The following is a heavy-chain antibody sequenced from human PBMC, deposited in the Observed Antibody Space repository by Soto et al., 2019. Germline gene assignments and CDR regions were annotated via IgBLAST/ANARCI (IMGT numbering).Heavy chain of an antibody. CDR2: INHSGST. D-gene: IGHD6-13*01. V-gene: IGHV4-34*01. Sequence: QVQLQQWGAGLLKPSETLSLTCAVYGGSFSGYYWSWIRQPPGKGLEWIGEINHSGSTNYNPSLKSRVTKPVDTSKNQFSLKLSSVTAADTAVYYCARERAAAAQPYNWFDPWGQGTLVTVSS. CDR3: ARERAAAAQPYNWFDP. J-gene: IGHJ5*02. CDR1: GGSFSGYY.